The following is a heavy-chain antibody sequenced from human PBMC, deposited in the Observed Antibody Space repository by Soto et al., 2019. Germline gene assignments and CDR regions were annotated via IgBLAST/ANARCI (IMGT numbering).Heavy chain of an antibody. D-gene: IGHD2-2*01. CDR3: ARASYCISTSCYAFDP. Sequence: QVQLVQSGAEVKKPGSSVKVSCKTSGGTFSSYGISWVRQAPGQGLEWLGGVIPMFGSANYAQKFQGRVTITADESTRTAYMELSSLRSEDTAVYFCARASYCISTSCYAFDPWGQGTLVTVSS. J-gene: IGHJ5*02. V-gene: IGHV1-69*12. CDR2: VIPMFGSA. CDR1: GGTFSSYG.